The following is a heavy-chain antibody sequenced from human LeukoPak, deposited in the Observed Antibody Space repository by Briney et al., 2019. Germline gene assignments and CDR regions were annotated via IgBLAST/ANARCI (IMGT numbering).Heavy chain of an antibody. CDR3: ARVLGYGWFDP. D-gene: IGHD5-18*01. Sequence: QAGGSLRLSCAASGFTFSTYWRSWVRQAPGKGLEWVANIKDDGSEKYFVDSVKGRFTTSRDNARNSLYLQMNSLRAEDTAVYYCARVLGYGWFDPWGQGTLVTVSS. J-gene: IGHJ5*02. V-gene: IGHV3-7*01. CDR1: GFTFSTYW. CDR2: IKDDGSEK.